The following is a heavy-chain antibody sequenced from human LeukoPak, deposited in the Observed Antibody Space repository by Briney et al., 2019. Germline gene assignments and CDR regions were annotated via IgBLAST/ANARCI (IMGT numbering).Heavy chain of an antibody. V-gene: IGHV4-31*03. CDR1: GGSISSGGYY. CDR3: ARSSSSYYYDSSGYYYPFDY. D-gene: IGHD3-22*01. Sequence: SQTLSLTCTVSGGSISSGGYYWSWIRQHPGKGLEWIGYIYYSGSTYYNPSLKSRVTISVDTSKNQFSLKLSSVTAADTAVYYRARSSSSYYYDSSGYYYPFDYWGQGTLVTVSS. J-gene: IGHJ4*02. CDR2: IYYSGST.